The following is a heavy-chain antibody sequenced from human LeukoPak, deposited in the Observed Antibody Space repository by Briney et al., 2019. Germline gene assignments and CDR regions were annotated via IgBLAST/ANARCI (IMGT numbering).Heavy chain of an antibody. Sequence: GESLKISCKGFGYSFTTYWIGWVRQMPGKGLEWMGIIYPADSDTTYSPSFQGQVTISVDKSISTAYLQWSSLKASDTAMYYCARHRRKSIIGTASSRGFDSWGQGTLVTVSS. J-gene: IGHJ4*02. CDR3: ARHRRKSIIGTASSRGFDS. CDR1: GYSFTTYW. CDR2: IYPADSDT. V-gene: IGHV5-51*01. D-gene: IGHD3-10*01.